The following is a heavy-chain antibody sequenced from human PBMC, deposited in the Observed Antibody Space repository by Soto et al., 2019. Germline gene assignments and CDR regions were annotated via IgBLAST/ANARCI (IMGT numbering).Heavy chain of an antibody. J-gene: IGHJ4*02. CDR2: ISSSSSYI. Sequence: GGSLRLSCAASGFTFSSYSMNWVRQAPGKGLEWVPSISSSSSYIYYADSVKGRFTISRDNAKNSLYLQMNSLRAEDTAVYYCARGGGGSSTNGVDYWGQGTLVTVSS. CDR1: GFTFSSYS. CDR3: ARGGGGSSTNGVDY. V-gene: IGHV3-21*01. D-gene: IGHD1-26*01.